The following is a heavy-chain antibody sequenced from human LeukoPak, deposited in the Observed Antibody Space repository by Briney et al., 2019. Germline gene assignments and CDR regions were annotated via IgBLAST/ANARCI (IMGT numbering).Heavy chain of an antibody. Sequence: GGSLRLSCAASGFTVSSNYMGWVRQAPGKGLEWVSVMYSGGSTYYADSVKGRFTISRDNSKNTLYLQMNSLRAEDTAVYYCARGALSESYPYYFDYWGQGTLVTVSS. CDR2: MYSGGST. D-gene: IGHD1-26*01. J-gene: IGHJ4*02. CDR1: GFTVSSNY. CDR3: ARGALSESYPYYFDY. V-gene: IGHV3-53*01.